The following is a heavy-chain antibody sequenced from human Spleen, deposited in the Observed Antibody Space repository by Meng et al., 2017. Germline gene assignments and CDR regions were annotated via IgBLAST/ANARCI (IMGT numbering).Heavy chain of an antibody. CDR3: ARDYDSSGYTYFDY. Sequence: GSLRLSCAVYGGSFSGYYWSWIRQPPGKGLEWIGEINHSGSTNYNPSLKSRVTISVDTSKNQFSLKLSSVTAADTAVYYCARDYDSSGYTYFDYWGQGTLVTVSS. CDR2: INHSGST. D-gene: IGHD3-22*01. J-gene: IGHJ4*02. CDR1: GGSFSGYY. V-gene: IGHV4-34*01.